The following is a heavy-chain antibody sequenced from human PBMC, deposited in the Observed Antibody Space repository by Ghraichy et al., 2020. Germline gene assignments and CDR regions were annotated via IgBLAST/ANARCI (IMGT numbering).Heavy chain of an antibody. Sequence: GGSLRLSCAASGFTVSSNYMSWVRQAPGKGLEWVSIIYSGGQTYYADSVKGRFTISRDNSKNTVYLQMDSLRAEDTAVYYCAKFLRFDSRGSPFQHWGQGALVTVSS. D-gene: IGHD3-10*01. CDR2: IYSGGQT. CDR1: GFTVSSNY. CDR3: AKFLRFDSRGSPFQH. V-gene: IGHV3-53*01. J-gene: IGHJ1*01.